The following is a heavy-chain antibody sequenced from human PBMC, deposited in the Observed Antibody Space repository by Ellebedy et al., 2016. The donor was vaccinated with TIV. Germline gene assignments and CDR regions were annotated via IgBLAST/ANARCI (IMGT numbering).Heavy chain of an antibody. V-gene: IGHV4-59*01. D-gene: IGHD1-1*01. Sequence: SETLSLTCTVSGGSISDSSWSWIRQAPGKGLERIAYIHYSGSIDYSPSLKSRLTVTRDTSKNEVSLSVTSVTAADTAVYYCARDRFWGNWRYKGNWLDPWGQGTLVTVSS. CDR1: GGSISDSS. CDR3: ARDRFWGNWRYKGNWLDP. J-gene: IGHJ5*02. CDR2: IHYSGSI.